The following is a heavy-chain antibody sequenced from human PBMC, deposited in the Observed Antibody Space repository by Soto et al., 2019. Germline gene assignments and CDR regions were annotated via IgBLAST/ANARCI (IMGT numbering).Heavy chain of an antibody. Sequence: ASVKVSCNASGYTFTSYGISWVRQAPGQGLEWMGWISAYNGNTNYAQKLQGRVTMTTDTSTSTAYMELRSLRSDDTAVYYCARGGQQLVGYYYYYGMDVWGQGTTVTVS. CDR2: ISAYNGNT. J-gene: IGHJ6*02. D-gene: IGHD6-13*01. CDR3: ARGGQQLVGYYYYYGMDV. V-gene: IGHV1-18*04. CDR1: GYTFTSYG.